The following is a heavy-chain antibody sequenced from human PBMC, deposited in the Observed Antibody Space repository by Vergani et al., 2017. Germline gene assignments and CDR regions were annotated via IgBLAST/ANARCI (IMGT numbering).Heavy chain of an antibody. CDR3: AYRYSSGWC. J-gene: IGHJ4*02. CDR1: GGSISSSSYY. CDR2: IYYSGST. D-gene: IGHD6-19*01. Sequence: QLQLQESGPGLVKPSETLSLTCTVSGGSISSSSYYWGWIRQPPGKGLEWIGSIYYSGSTYYNPSLKIRVTISVNTSKNQFSLKLSSVTVADTAVYYCAYRYSSGWCWGQGTLVTVSS. V-gene: IGHV4-39*01.